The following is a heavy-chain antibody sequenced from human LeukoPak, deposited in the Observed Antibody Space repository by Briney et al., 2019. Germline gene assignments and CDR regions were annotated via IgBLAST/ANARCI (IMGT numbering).Heavy chain of an antibody. CDR1: GFTLSRSW. J-gene: IGHJ4*02. V-gene: IGHV3-7*01. CDR2: IKEDGSVK. Sequence: PGGSLRLSCAASGFTLSRSWMTWVRQAPGKGLEWVANIKEDGSVKYYVDSVKGRFTISRDNAKNLLFLQMNSLRAEDTAVYYCARGSGNYDYWGQGTLVTVPS. D-gene: IGHD6-19*01. CDR3: ARGSGNYDY.